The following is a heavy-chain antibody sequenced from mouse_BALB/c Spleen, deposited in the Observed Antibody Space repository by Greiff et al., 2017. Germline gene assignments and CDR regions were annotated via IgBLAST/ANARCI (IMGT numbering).Heavy chain of an antibody. CDR3: ARHLRDAMDY. CDR1: GFTFSSYG. J-gene: IGHJ4*01. D-gene: IGHD3-2*02. Sequence: EVKLMESGGDLVKPGGSLKLSCAASGFTFSSYGMSWVRQTPDKRLEWVATISSGGSYTYYPDSVKGRFTISRDNAKNTLYLQMSSLKSEDTAMYYCARHLRDAMDYWGQGTSVTVSS. CDR2: ISSGGSYT. V-gene: IGHV5-6*01.